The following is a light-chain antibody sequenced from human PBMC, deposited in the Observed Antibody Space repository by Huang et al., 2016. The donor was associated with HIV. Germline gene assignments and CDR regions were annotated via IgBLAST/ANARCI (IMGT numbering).Light chain of an antibody. J-gene: IGKJ4*01. Sequence: DIQVTQSPSSLSASVGDRVTITCRTSQRISSHLSWYQQKIGKGPKLLIYSSTVLQSGVPSRFTGSGSGTDFTLTINSLQPEDFATYYCQQTYSAPVTFRGGTRVEIK. V-gene: IGKV1-39*01. CDR3: QQTYSAPVT. CDR2: SST. CDR1: QRISSH.